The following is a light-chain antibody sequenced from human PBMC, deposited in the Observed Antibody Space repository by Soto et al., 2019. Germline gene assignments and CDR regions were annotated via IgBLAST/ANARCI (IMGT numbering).Light chain of an antibody. Sequence: QSALTQPASVSGSPGQSITISCTGTSSDVGGYNYVSWYQQHPGKAPKLMIYEVSNRPSGVSNRFSGSKSGNTASLTISGRQAEDEAAYYSSSYTSSSTVVFGGGTKLTVL. V-gene: IGLV2-14*01. CDR2: EVS. CDR1: SSDVGGYNY. CDR3: SSYTSSSTVV. J-gene: IGLJ2*01.